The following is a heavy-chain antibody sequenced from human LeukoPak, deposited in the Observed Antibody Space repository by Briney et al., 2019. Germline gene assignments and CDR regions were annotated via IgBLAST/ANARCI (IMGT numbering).Heavy chain of an antibody. CDR3: ARDWGSIKVIADY. Sequence: ASVKFPCKATGYTFTSYDIRWVRQAPGQGLEWMGWISSNSDNTNYAQKLQGRVTIATDTSTSTAYMELRSLRSDDTALYFCARDWGSIKVIADYWGQGTLVTVSS. V-gene: IGHV1-18*01. J-gene: IGHJ4*02. D-gene: IGHD7-27*01. CDR1: GYTFTSYD. CDR2: ISSNSDNT.